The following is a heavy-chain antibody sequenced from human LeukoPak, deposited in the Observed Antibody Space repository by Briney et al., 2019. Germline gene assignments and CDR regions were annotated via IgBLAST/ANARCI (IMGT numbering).Heavy chain of an antibody. CDR3: TTATLGYCINGVCERFDP. Sequence: PGGSLRLSCAASGFTFSNAWMSWVRQAPGKGLEWVGRIKTKTDGETTDYAAPVKGRFTISRDVSKNTLYLQMNSLKTEDTAVYYCTTATLGYCINGVCERFDPWGQGTLVTVSS. CDR2: IKTKTDGETT. J-gene: IGHJ5*02. CDR1: GFTFSNAW. D-gene: IGHD2-8*01. V-gene: IGHV3-15*01.